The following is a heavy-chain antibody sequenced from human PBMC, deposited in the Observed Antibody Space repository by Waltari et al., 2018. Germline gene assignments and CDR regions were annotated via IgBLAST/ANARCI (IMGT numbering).Heavy chain of an antibody. Sequence: QVQLQQWGAGLLKPSETLSLTCAVYGGSFSGYYWSWIRQPPGKGLEWIGEINHSGSTNYNPSLKSRVTISVDTSKNQFSLKLSSVTAADTAVYYCARPTVTYYYYYGLDVWGQGTTVTVSS. CDR2: INHSGST. D-gene: IGHD4-17*01. CDR1: GGSFSGYY. J-gene: IGHJ6*02. CDR3: ARPTVTYYYYYGLDV. V-gene: IGHV4-34*01.